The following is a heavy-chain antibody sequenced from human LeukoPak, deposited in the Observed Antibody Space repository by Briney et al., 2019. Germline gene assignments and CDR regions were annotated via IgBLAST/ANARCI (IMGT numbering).Heavy chain of an antibody. D-gene: IGHD5-12*01. Sequence: GASVKVSCKASGYTFTGYYMHWVRQAPGQGLEWMGWINPNSGGTNYAQKFQGRVTMTRDTSISTAYMELSRLRSDDTAVYYCARVGEAYSYDAFLDYWGQGTLVTVSS. CDR3: ARVGEAYSYDAFLDY. V-gene: IGHV1-2*02. CDR2: INPNSGGT. CDR1: GYTFTGYY. J-gene: IGHJ4*02.